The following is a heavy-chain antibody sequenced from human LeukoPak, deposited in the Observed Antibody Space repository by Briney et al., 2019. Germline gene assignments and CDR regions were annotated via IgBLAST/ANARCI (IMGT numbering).Heavy chain of an antibody. CDR3: AGGSGSYYALDY. CDR2: ISYDGSNK. Sequence: GGSLRLSCAVSGPTFSSYAMHWVRQAPGKGREWVAVISYDGSNKYYADSVKGRFTISRDNSKNTLYVQMNRLRAEDTVVYYCAGGSGSYYALDYWGQGTLVTVSS. D-gene: IGHD1-26*01. J-gene: IGHJ4*02. V-gene: IGHV3-30-3*01. CDR1: GPTFSSYA.